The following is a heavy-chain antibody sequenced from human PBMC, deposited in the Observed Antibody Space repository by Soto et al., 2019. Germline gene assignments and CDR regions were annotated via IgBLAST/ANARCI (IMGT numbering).Heavy chain of an antibody. CDR1: GGTFSTYA. Sequence: QVQLVQSGAEVKKPGSSVKVSCKDSGGTFSTYAISWVRQAPGQGLEWMGGIIPIFGTANYAQKFQGRVTITADESTSTAYMELSSLGSEYTAVDYCAADVGAAARTFDYWGQGTLVTVSS. CDR2: IIPIFGTA. J-gene: IGHJ4*02. CDR3: AADVGAAARTFDY. D-gene: IGHD1-26*01. V-gene: IGHV1-69*01.